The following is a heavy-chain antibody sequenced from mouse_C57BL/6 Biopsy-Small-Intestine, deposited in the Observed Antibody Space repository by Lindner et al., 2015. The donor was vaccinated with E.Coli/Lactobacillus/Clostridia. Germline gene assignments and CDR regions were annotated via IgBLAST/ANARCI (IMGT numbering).Heavy chain of an antibody. V-gene: IGHV14-2*01. CDR3: VRLYYGYDDGAWFAY. D-gene: IGHD2-2*01. J-gene: IGHJ3*01. CDR1: GFNIKDYF. CDR2: IDPEDGET. Sequence: VQLQESGAELVKPGASVKLSCTASGFNIKDYFMHWVKQRTEQGLEWIGRIDPEDGETKYAPKFQGKATITADTSSNTAHLQLSSLTSEDTAVYYCVRLYYGYDDGAWFAYWGQGTLVTVSA.